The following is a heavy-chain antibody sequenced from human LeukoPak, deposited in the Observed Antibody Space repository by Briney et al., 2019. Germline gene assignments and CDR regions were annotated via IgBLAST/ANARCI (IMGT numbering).Heavy chain of an antibody. Sequence: PGRSLRLSCTASGFTFKTYAVHWFRQAPGKGLEWVAVLSNDAVNKYYADSVRGRFTISRDNSKNTRHLQMNRLRAEDTAVYYCASPHRNHDILRGYFHHWGQGTLLTVSS. D-gene: IGHD3-9*01. CDR3: ASPHRNHDILRGYFHH. CDR1: GFTFKTYA. V-gene: IGHV3-30*04. CDR2: LSNDAVNK. J-gene: IGHJ4*02.